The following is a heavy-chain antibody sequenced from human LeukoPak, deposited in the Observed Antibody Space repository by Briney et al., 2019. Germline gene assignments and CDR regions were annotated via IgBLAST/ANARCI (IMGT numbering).Heavy chain of an antibody. Sequence: SETLSLTCIVSGGSISGYYWSWIRQPPRKGLEWIGYMYNSGSTNYNPSLKSRVTISVDTSNNQFSLKLSAVTAADTAVYYCARDRWGSSGHFDYWGQGTLVTVSS. CDR1: GGSISGYY. D-gene: IGHD3-22*01. J-gene: IGHJ4*02. V-gene: IGHV4-59*01. CDR2: MYNSGST. CDR3: ARDRWGSSGHFDY.